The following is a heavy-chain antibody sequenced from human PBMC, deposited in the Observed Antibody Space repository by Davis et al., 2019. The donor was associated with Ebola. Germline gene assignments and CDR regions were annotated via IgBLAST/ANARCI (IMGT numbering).Heavy chain of an antibody. CDR3: ARGGVGSGGAWFDP. D-gene: IGHD2-15*01. Sequence: PSGTLSLTCTVSGGSISSGGYYWSWIRQHPGKGLEWIGYIYYSGSTYYNPSLKSRVTISVDTSKNQFTLKLSSVTAADTAVYYCARGGVGSGGAWFDPWGQGTLVTVSS. CDR2: IYYSGST. J-gene: IGHJ5*02. V-gene: IGHV4-31*03. CDR1: GGSISSGGYY.